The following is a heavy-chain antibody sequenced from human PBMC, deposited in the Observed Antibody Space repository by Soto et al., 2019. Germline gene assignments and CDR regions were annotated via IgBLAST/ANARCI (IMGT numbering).Heavy chain of an antibody. V-gene: IGHV4-30-2*01. CDR2: IYHNGNN. Sequence: QLQLQESGSGLVKPSQTLSLTCAVSGGSISSGDNSWSWIRQPPGKGLEWIGYIYHNGNNYYNPSLNSRATVSVDRSKNQFSLRLTFVTAADTAVYFCARRRIPSGYDDFFDVWGQGILVTVSS. D-gene: IGHD5-12*01. CDR3: ARRRIPSGYDDFFDV. J-gene: IGHJ4*02. CDR1: GGSISSGDNS.